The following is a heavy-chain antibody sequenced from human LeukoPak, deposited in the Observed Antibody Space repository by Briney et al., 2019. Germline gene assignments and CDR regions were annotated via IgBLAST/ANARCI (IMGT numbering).Heavy chain of an antibody. CDR1: GGSISSYY. J-gene: IGHJ4*02. Sequence: SETLSLTCTVSGGSISSYYWSWIRQPPGKGLEWIGYIYYSGSTNYNPSLKSRVTISVDTSKNQFSLKLSSVTAADTAVYYCARHYYDSSGYSPFDYWGQGTLATVSS. V-gene: IGHV4-59*08. CDR3: ARHYYDSSGYSPFDY. D-gene: IGHD3-22*01. CDR2: IYYSGST.